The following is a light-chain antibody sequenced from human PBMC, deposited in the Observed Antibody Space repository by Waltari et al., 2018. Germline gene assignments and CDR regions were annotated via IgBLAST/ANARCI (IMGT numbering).Light chain of an antibody. Sequence: QSVLSQPPSESGTPGQRVTISCSGTRSNVGSNTVNWYQHTPGTSPKLLIYSNNHRPSGVPDRFSASKSGTSASLAISGLRSEDEGDYYCAAWDGGLNGLIFGGGTKLTVL. CDR2: SNN. V-gene: IGLV1-44*01. J-gene: IGLJ2*01. CDR3: AAWDGGLNGLI. CDR1: RSNVGSNT.